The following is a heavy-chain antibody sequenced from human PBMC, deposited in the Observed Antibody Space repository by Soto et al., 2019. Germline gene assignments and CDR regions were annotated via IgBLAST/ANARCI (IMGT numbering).Heavy chain of an antibody. J-gene: IGHJ4*02. Sequence: ASVKVSCKASGYTFTSYGISWVRQAPGQGLEWMGWISAYNGNTNYAQKLQGRVTMTTDTSTSTAYMELRSLRSDDTAVYYCARDPVRNYDFWSGYRAVDYWGQGTLVTVSS. D-gene: IGHD3-3*01. CDR1: GYTFTSYG. V-gene: IGHV1-18*01. CDR2: ISAYNGNT. CDR3: ARDPVRNYDFWSGYRAVDY.